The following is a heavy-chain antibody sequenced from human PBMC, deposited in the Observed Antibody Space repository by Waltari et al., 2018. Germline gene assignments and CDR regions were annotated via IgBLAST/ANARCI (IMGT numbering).Heavy chain of an antibody. Sequence: EVQLVESGGGLVQPGGSLRLSCAASGFTFSSYWMSWVRQAQGKGLEWVANIKQDGSEKYYVDSVKGRFTISRDNAKNSLYLQMNSLRAEDTAVYYCARDQIAAAGTADYWGQGTLVTVSS. V-gene: IGHV3-7*01. CDR2: IKQDGSEK. CDR1: GFTFSSYW. CDR3: ARDQIAAAGTADY. J-gene: IGHJ4*02. D-gene: IGHD6-13*01.